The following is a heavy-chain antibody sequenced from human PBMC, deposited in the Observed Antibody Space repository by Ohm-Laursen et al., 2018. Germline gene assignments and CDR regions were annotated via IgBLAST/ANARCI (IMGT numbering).Heavy chain of an antibody. V-gene: IGHV3-9*01. J-gene: IGHJ6*02. CDR1: GFTFDEYA. Sequence: SLRLSCAASGFTFDEYAMHWVRQAPGKGLEWVSGISWNSGSIGYADSVKGRFTISRDNAKNSLYLQMNSLRAEDTALYYCAKDISFYYDSSAAQPSLGMDVWGQGTTVTVSS. CDR2: ISWNSGSI. CDR3: AKDISFYYDSSAAQPSLGMDV. D-gene: IGHD3-22*01.